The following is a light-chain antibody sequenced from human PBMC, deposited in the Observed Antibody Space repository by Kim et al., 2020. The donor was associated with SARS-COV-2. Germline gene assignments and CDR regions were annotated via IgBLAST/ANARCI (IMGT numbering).Light chain of an antibody. J-gene: IGKJ4*01. CDR2: KAS. Sequence: AFVGDRVTITCRASHSISDFLAWYQQKPGKAPNLLIYKASSLESGVPSRFSGSASGTEFTLTISSLQPDDFPTYYCQQYASYPLTFGGGTKVDIK. CDR1: HSISDF. V-gene: IGKV1-5*03. CDR3: QQYASYPLT.